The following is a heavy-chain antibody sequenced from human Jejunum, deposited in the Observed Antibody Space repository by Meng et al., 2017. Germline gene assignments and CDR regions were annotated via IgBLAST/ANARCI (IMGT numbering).Heavy chain of an antibody. D-gene: IGHD2-15*01. V-gene: IGHV3-30*18. CDR3: SKDWGYCNGYICSASNYFGH. CDR2: ISYNGTNT. J-gene: IGHJ4*02. Sequence: QVQLVESGGGVVQPGKSLRLICAASGFPFRAYAMHWVRQVPGKGLEWVATISYNGTNTYYADSVKGRFTVSRENSKNTLYLQMNSLRPEDTAAYYCSKDWGYCNGYICSASNYFGHWGQGTLVTVSS. CDR1: GFPFRAYA.